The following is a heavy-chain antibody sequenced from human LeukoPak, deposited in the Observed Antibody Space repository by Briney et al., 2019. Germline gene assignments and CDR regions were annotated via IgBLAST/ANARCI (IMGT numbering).Heavy chain of an antibody. CDR1: GYTFTSYG. V-gene: IGHV1-18*01. CDR3: ARVSWGPYYFDY. D-gene: IGHD6-13*01. CDR2: ISAYNGNT. J-gene: IGHJ4*02. Sequence: ASVKVSCKASGYTFTSYGISWVRQAPGQGLEWMGWISAYNGNTNYAQKFQGRVTMTRDTSISTAYMELSRLRSDDTAVYYCARVSWGPYYFDYWGQGTLVTVSS.